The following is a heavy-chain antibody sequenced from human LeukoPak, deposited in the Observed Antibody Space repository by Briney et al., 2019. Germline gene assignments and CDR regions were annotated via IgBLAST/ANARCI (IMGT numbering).Heavy chain of an antibody. J-gene: IGHJ4*02. CDR2: IYYSGST. CDR3: ARHLRAYILTGYYSIDY. D-gene: IGHD3-9*01. Sequence: SETLSLTCTVSGGSISSSSYYWGWIRQPPGKGLEWIGSIYYSGSTYYNPSLKSRVTISVDTSKNQFPLKLSSVTAADTAVYYCARHLRAYILTGYYSIDYWGQGTLVTVSS. CDR1: GGSISSSSYY. V-gene: IGHV4-39*01.